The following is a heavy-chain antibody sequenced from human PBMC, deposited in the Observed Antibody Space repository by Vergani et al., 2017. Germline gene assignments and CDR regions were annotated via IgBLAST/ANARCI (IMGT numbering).Heavy chain of an antibody. Sequence: QVQVVQSGAEVKKSGASVKVSCKTSGYTFSNYYMHWVRQAPGQGLEWMGIINPSGGHTNYAQKFQGRVTITADESTSTAYMELSSLRSEDTAVYYCARGPYCSGGSCYAFDIWGQGTMVTVSS. D-gene: IGHD2-15*01. CDR1: GYTFSNYY. CDR2: INPSGGHT. V-gene: IGHV1-46*01. CDR3: ARGPYCSGGSCYAFDI. J-gene: IGHJ3*02.